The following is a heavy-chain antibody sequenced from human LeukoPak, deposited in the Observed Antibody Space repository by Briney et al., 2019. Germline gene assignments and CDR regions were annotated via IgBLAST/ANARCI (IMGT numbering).Heavy chain of an antibody. CDR2: INPSGGST. V-gene: IGHV1-46*01. CDR3: ARTWIHEAYNWFDP. D-gene: IGHD5-18*01. J-gene: IGHJ5*02. CDR1: GYTFTTYY. Sequence: ASVKVSCKASGYTFTTYYIHWVRQAPGRGLEWMGIINPSGGSTSFAQKFQGRVTMTRDMSTSTVYMELSSLRSEDTAVYYCARTWIHEAYNWFDPWGQGTLVTVSS.